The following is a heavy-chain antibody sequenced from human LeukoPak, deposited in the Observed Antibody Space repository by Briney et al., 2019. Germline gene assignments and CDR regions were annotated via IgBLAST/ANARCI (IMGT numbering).Heavy chain of an antibody. V-gene: IGHV4-59*01. CDR1: GDSISTYY. CDR2: IYYSGST. J-gene: IGHJ3*02. D-gene: IGHD1-14*01. Sequence: SETLSLTCTVSGDSISTYYWSWIRQPPGKGLEWIGYIYYSGSTNYNPSLKSRVTISVDTSKNQFSLKLSSVTAADTAVYYCARDNRGGQRDYAFDIWGQGTMVTVSS. CDR3: ARDNRGGQRDYAFDI.